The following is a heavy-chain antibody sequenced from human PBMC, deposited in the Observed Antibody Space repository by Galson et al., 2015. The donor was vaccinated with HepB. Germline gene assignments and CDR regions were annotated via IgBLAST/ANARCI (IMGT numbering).Heavy chain of an antibody. D-gene: IGHD4-17*01. CDR1: GFTFSSYS. J-gene: IGHJ3*02. CDR3: ARGGMATVRTGAAFDI. V-gene: IGHV3-48*01. CDR2: ISSSSSTI. Sequence: LRLSCAASGFTFSSYSMNWVRQAPGKGLEWVSYISSSSSTIYYADSVKGRFTISRDNAKNSLYLQMNSLRAEDTAVYYCARGGMATVRTGAAFDIWGQGTMVTVSS.